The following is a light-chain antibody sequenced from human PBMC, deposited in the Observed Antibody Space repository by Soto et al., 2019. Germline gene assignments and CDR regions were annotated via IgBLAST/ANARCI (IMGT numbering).Light chain of an antibody. V-gene: IGKV3-11*01. CDR3: QQRYNRPPT. Sequence: EIVLTQSPATLSFSPGERATLSSRASQSVSSNYLAWWHQKAGQAPRLLIYDASHRAAGIPARFSGSGSGTNFTLTINSRVPEDFALYYCQQRYNRPPTFGQGTKVDIK. J-gene: IGKJ1*01. CDR2: DAS. CDR1: QSVSSNY.